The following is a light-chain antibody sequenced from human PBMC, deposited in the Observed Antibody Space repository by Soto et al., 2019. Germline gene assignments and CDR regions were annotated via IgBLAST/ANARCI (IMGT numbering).Light chain of an antibody. CDR1: QSISRSY. CDR2: GAS. CDR3: QQYDSSPFA. J-gene: IGKJ4*01. Sequence: LTQSPGTLSLSPGERAALSCRASQSISRSYLAWYQQKPGQAPRLLIYGASTRAAGIPDRFSGSGSGTDFTLTISRLEPEDFAVYYCQQYDSSPFAVGGGTRVEI. V-gene: IGKV3-20*01.